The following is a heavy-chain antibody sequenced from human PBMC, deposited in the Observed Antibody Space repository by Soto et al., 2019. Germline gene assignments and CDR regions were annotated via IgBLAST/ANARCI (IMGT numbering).Heavy chain of an antibody. Sequence: PSETLSLTCAVSGYSISSSNWWGWIRQPPGKGLEWIGYIYYSGNTNYNPSLKSRVTISVDTSKNQISLKLRSVTAADTAVYYCARDQGIAAAVFDYWGQGTLVTVSS. D-gene: IGHD6-25*01. CDR1: GYSISSSNW. V-gene: IGHV4-28*03. CDR3: ARDQGIAAAVFDY. J-gene: IGHJ4*02. CDR2: IYYSGNT.